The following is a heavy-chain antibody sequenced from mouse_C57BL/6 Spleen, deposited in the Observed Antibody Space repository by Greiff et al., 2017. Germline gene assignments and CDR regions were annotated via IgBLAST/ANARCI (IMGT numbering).Heavy chain of an antibody. D-gene: IGHD1-1*01. J-gene: IGHJ2*01. CDR1: GYTFTSYW. V-gene: IGHV1-74*01. Sequence: QVQLQQPGAELVKPGASVKVSCKASGYTFTSYWMHWVKQRPGQGLEWIGRIHPSDSDTNYNQKFKGKATLTVDKSSSTAYMQLSSLTSADSAVYYCAINYGSSYYFDYWGQGTTLTVSS. CDR3: AINYGSSYYFDY. CDR2: IHPSDSDT.